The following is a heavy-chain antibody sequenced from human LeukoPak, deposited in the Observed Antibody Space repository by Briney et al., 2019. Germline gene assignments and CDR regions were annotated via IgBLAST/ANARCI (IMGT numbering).Heavy chain of an antibody. D-gene: IGHD2-2*01. J-gene: IGHJ6*02. Sequence: GGSLRLSCAASGFTFSSYAMSWVRQAPGKGLEWVSAISGSGGSTYYADSVKGRFTISRDNSKNTLYLQMNSLRVEDTAVYYCARYCSSSSCDYYYHYGMDVWGQGTTVTVSS. V-gene: IGHV3-23*01. CDR1: GFTFSSYA. CDR2: ISGSGGST. CDR3: ARYCSSSSCDYYYHYGMDV.